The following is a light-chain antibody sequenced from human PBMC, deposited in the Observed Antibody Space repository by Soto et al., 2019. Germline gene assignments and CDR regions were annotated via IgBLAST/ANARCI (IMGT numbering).Light chain of an antibody. V-gene: IGKV3-20*01. CDR3: QQYGDWPLT. CDR1: QSVSSSY. J-gene: IGKJ4*01. Sequence: EIVLTQSPGTLSLSPGERATLSCRASQSVSSSYLAWYQQKPGQAPRLLIYGASSRATGIPARFSGSGSGTEFTLTISSLQSEDFAVYYCQQYGDWPLTFGGGTKVDI. CDR2: GAS.